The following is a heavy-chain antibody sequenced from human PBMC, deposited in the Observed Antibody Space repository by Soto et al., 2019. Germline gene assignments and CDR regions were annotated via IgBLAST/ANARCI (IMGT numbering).Heavy chain of an antibody. CDR2: ISYDGSNT. Sequence: QVQLVESGGGVVQPGRSLRLSCVASGFTFNSYGMHWVRQAPGKGLEWVAIISYDGSNTYYADSVKGRFTISRDNSKNTLYLQMNSLRAADTSVYYCAKEGGLSGSYYISSSYYFDYWGQGTLVTVSS. CDR3: AKEGGLSGSYYISSSYYFDY. D-gene: IGHD1-26*01. V-gene: IGHV3-30*18. J-gene: IGHJ4*02. CDR1: GFTFNSYG.